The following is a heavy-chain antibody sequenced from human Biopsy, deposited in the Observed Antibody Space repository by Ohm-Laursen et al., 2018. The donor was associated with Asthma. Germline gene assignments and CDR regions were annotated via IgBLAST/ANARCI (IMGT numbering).Heavy chain of an antibody. CDR3: ARKAGSCISRTCYSLDF. V-gene: IGHV1-69*01. D-gene: IGHD2-2*01. J-gene: IGHJ4*02. Sequence: VSSVKVSCKSLGGTFNTYVIGWARQAPGQGLEWMGGINSVFGTTTYPQKFQDRVTTTADDSTSTVYMELSSLRSEDTAVYYCARKAGSCISRTCYSLDFWGQGTLVTVSS. CDR2: INSVFGTT. CDR1: GGTFNTYV.